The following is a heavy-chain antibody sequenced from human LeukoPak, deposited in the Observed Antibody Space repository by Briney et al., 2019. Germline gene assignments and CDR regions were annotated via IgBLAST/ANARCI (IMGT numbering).Heavy chain of an antibody. J-gene: IGHJ6*03. Sequence: ASVKVSCKASGYTFTSYGISWVRQAPGQGLEWMGWINTNTGNPTYAQGFTGRFVFSLDTSVSTAYLQISSLKAEDTAVYYCARWGQSCGSGSYPRTLCYYYYMDVWGKGTTVTVSS. V-gene: IGHV7-4-1*02. D-gene: IGHD3-10*01. CDR2: INTNTGNP. CDR1: GYTFTSYG. CDR3: ARWGQSCGSGSYPRTLCYYYYMDV.